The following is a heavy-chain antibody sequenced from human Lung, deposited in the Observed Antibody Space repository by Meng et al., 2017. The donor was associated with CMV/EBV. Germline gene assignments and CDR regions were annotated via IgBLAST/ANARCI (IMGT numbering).Heavy chain of an antibody. CDR3: AKTLNGYGGEDS. D-gene: IGHD5-18*01. V-gene: IGHV3-23*01. J-gene: IGHJ4*02. CDR1: GFTFNSYA. Sequence: GXPLKIXCTASGFTFNSYAMTWVRQAPGKGLEWVSLISDSGDSPYYADSVKGRFIISRDNSKNMVYLQMKSLRADDTAIYYCAKTLNGYGGEDSWGQGKLVNGAS. CDR2: ISDSGDSP.